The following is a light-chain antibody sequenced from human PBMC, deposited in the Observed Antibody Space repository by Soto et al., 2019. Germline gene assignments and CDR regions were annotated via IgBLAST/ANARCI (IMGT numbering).Light chain of an antibody. CDR1: QSLLQSNGNKY. CDR2: LGS. V-gene: IGKV2-28*01. CDR3: MQVLQSPPT. Sequence: DIVMTQSPLSLPVTPGETASISCGSSQSLLQSNGNKYMGWVVQKPGQSPLLLIYLGSSRASGVPARFSASGSGTDFALKISRVEAEDVGVYYCMQVLQSPPTFGGGTRVEIK. J-gene: IGKJ4*01.